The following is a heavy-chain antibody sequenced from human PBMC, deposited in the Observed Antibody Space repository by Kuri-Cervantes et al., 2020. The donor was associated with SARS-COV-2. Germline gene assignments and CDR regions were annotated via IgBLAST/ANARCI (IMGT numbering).Heavy chain of an antibody. CDR1: GGSFSGYY. Sequence: SQTLSLTRALPGGSFSGYYWSWIRQPPGKGLEWFGELNHSGSTNYNPSLKSRVTISVDTSKNQFSLKLSSVTAADTAVYYCARGIGAAVAGTLITIYYYYGMDVWGQGTTVTVSS. V-gene: IGHV4-34*01. D-gene: IGHD6-19*01. CDR3: ARGIGAAVAGTLITIYYYYGMDV. CDR2: LNHSGST. J-gene: IGHJ6*02.